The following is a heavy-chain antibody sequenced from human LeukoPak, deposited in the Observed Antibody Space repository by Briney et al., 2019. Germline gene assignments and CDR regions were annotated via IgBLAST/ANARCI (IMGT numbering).Heavy chain of an antibody. CDR3: AGTLSSGWYSSTKYGMDV. V-gene: IGHV1-69*04. D-gene: IGHD6-19*01. J-gene: IGHJ6*02. Sequence: ASVKVSCKASGGTFSGYAISWVRQAPGQGLEWMGRIIPILGIANYAQKFQGRVTITADKSTSTAYMELSSLKSEDTAVYYCAGTLSSGWYSSTKYGMDVWGQGTTVTVSS. CDR1: GGTFSGYA. CDR2: IIPILGIA.